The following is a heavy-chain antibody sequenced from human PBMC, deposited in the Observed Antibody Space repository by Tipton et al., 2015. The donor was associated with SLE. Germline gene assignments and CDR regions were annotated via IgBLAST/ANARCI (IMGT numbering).Heavy chain of an antibody. CDR1: GGSISSYY. J-gene: IGHJ4*02. CDR2: IYYSGST. CDR3: ARARSLIIGTTGGTFDY. V-gene: IGHV4-59*12. D-gene: IGHD1-20*01. Sequence: TLSLTCTVSGGSISSYYWSWIRQPPGKGLEWIGYIYYSGSTNYNPSLKSRVTISVDTSKNQFSLKLSSVTAADTAVYYCARARSLIIGTTGGTFDYWGQGTLVTVST.